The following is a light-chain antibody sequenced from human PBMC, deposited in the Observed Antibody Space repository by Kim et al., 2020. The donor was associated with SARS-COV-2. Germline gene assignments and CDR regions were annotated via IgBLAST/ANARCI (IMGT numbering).Light chain of an antibody. CDR1: SSDVGDYNY. CDR3: SSYTSSSTVV. V-gene: IGLV2-14*03. Sequence: QSALTQPASVSGSPGQSITISCTGSSSDVGDYNYVSWHQQHPGKAPKLIIYDISNRPSGVSTRFSGSKSGNTASLTISGLQSEDEAVYYCSSYTSSSTVVFGGGTKVTVL. CDR2: DIS. J-gene: IGLJ2*01.